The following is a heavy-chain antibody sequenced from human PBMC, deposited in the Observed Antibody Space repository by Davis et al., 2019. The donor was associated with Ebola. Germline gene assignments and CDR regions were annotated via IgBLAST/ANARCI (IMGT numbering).Heavy chain of an antibody. V-gene: IGHV6-1*01. Sequence: SQTLSLTCAISGDSVSSNSVAWNWIRQSPSRGLEWLGRTYYRSKWYNDYAVSVKSRITINPDTSKNQFSLQLNSVTPEDTAVYYCARFFTVTTAPGLYYYYGMDVWGKGTTVTVSS. D-gene: IGHD4-17*01. CDR3: ARFFTVTTAPGLYYYYGMDV. CDR1: GDSVSSNSVA. CDR2: TYYRSKWYN. J-gene: IGHJ6*04.